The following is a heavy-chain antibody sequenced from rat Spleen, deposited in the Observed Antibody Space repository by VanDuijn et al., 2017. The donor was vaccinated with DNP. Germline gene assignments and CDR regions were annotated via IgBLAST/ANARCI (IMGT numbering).Heavy chain of an antibody. V-gene: IGHV5-7*01. J-gene: IGHJ3*01. CDR1: GFTFSDYD. CDR2: ISYEGSGT. D-gene: IGHD1-11*01. Sequence: EVQLLESGGGLVQPGRSLKLSCAASGFTFSDYDMAWVRQAPKKGLEWVASISYEGSGTYYRDSVKGRFTISRDNAKSTLYLQMDSLRSEDTATYYCATGVYGGYEDWFAYWGQGTLVTVSS. CDR3: ATGVYGGYEDWFAY.